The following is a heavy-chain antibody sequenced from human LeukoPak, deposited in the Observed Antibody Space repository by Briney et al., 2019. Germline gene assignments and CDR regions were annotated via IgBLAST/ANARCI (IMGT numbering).Heavy chain of an antibody. CDR1: GFAFSSYG. CDR3: AKGGGELGSGSLDY. CDR2: IRFDGTKT. Sequence: GGSLRLSCAVSGFAFSSYGMHWVRQAPGKGPEWLAFIRFDGTKTYYADSVKGRFTTSRDNSKNTLYLQMKSLTTEDTAVYYCAKGGGELGSGSLDYWGQGTLVTVSS. J-gene: IGHJ4*02. D-gene: IGHD3-10*01. V-gene: IGHV3-30*02.